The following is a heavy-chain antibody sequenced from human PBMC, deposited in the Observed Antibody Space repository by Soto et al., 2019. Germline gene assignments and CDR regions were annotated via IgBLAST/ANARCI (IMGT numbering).Heavy chain of an antibody. V-gene: IGHV4-59*12. CDR1: GGSITNYF. D-gene: IGHD2-15*01. Sequence: QVQLQESGPGLVKPSETLSLTCTVSGGSITNYFWSWIRQPPGKGLEWIGYIYFSGSTSYNPSLKSRVTIPEDIFQNPFALRLKSGTAAETAVYCWARGWHWRTNFYGLDVWGPGTTVTVSS. CDR3: ARGWHWRTNFYGLDV. CDR2: IYFSGST. J-gene: IGHJ6*02.